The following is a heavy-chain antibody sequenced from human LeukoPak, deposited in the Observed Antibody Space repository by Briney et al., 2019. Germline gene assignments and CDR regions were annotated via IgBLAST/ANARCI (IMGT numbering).Heavy chain of an antibody. V-gene: IGHV4-59*01. D-gene: IGHD3-22*01. CDR3: AREIHYDSSGQRTLHAFDM. CDR2: IHYSGST. Sequence: SETLSLTCAVSGGSISSYSWSWFRQPPGKGLEWIGYIHYSGSTNYNPSLKSRVTISVDTSKNQFSLRLSSVTAADTAVYFCAREIHYDSSGQRTLHAFDMWGQGTMVTVSS. CDR1: GGSISSYS. J-gene: IGHJ3*02.